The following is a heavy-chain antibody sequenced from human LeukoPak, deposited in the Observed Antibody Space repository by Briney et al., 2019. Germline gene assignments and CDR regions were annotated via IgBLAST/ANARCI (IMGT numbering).Heavy chain of an antibody. Sequence: SETLSLTCTVSGHTMSSSNYYWDWVRQPRGKGLEWIESVYYSGSAYYNPSLKSRLTISVDTSMTQFSLKLTSVTAADTAVYYCARRSTSRGSPFDYWGQGTLVTVSS. CDR3: ARRSTSRGSPFDY. CDR2: VYYSGSA. J-gene: IGHJ4*02. D-gene: IGHD1-26*01. CDR1: GHTMSSSNYY. V-gene: IGHV4-39*01.